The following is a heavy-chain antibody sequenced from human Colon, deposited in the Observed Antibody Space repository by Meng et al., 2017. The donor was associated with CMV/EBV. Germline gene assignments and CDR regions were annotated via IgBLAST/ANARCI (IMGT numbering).Heavy chain of an antibody. V-gene: IGHV3-74*03. D-gene: IGHD1-1*01. CDR3: ARDRNWIFDY. CDR1: GFTFSSDV. J-gene: IGHJ4*02. CDR2: ISHDGTIT. Sequence: GESLKISCAASGFTFSSDVMHWVRQAPGKGLVWVARISHDGTITTYVDSVKGRFTISGDNARNTLYLQMNSLRAEDTAVYYCARDRNWIFDYWGRGTLVTVSS.